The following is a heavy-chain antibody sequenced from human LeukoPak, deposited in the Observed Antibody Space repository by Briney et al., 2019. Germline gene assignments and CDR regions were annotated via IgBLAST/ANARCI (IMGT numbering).Heavy chain of an antibody. CDR1: GDSISSSSYY. J-gene: IGHJ6*03. CDR2: IYYSGST. Sequence: SETLSLTCTVSGDSISSSSYYWSWIRQPPGKGLEWIGYIYYSGSTNYNPSLKSRVTISVDTSKNQFSLKLSSVTAADTAVYYCARDAEGGYAYRGNYYYYYMDVWGKGTTVTVSS. V-gene: IGHV4-61*01. CDR3: ARDAEGGYAYRGNYYYYYMDV. D-gene: IGHD2-2*01.